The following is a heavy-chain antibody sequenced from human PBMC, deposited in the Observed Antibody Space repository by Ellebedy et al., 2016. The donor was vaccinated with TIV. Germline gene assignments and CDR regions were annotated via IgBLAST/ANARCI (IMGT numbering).Heavy chain of an antibody. CDR1: GASISSYY. CDR2: TSFSGTA. J-gene: IGHJ3*01. Sequence: MPSETLSLTFTVSGASISSYYCSWIRHSREKGLEWLGYTSFSGTANYNRSLTSRVSISVDTSKNLFTLKLSSLTAADRAIYFCVRHACRTTNFGLAICSRASGDIFDVWGQGTMVTVSS. V-gene: IGHV4-59*08. D-gene: IGHD3/OR15-3a*01. CDR3: VRHACRTTNFGLAICSRASGDIFDV.